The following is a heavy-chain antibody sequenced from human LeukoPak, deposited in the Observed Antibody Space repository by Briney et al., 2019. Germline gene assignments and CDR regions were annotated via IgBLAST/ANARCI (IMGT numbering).Heavy chain of an antibody. J-gene: IGHJ4*02. CDR3: ARAPPDYYDSSGYYKH. D-gene: IGHD3-22*01. V-gene: IGHV3-48*01. CDR1: GFTFSSYS. CDR2: ISSSSSTI. Sequence: GGSLRLSCAASGFTFSSYSMNWVRQAPGKGLEWVSYISSSSSTIYYADSVKGRFTISRDNAKNSLYLQMNSLRAEDTAVYYCARAPPDYYDSSGYYKHWGQGTLVTVSS.